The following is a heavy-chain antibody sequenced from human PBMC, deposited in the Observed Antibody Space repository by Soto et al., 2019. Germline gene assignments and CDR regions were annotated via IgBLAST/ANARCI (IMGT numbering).Heavy chain of an antibody. V-gene: IGHV1-69*13. CDR2: IIPIFGTA. J-gene: IGHJ6*02. D-gene: IGHD6-19*01. CDR3: ARSPGWYDEYYGMDV. CDR1: GGPFSSYA. Sequence: SVTVSCKASGGPFSSYAISWVRQAPGQGLEWMGGIIPIFGTANYAQKFQGRVTITADDSTSTAYMELSSVTAVDTAGYYCARSPGWYDEYYGMDVWGQGTTVTVSS.